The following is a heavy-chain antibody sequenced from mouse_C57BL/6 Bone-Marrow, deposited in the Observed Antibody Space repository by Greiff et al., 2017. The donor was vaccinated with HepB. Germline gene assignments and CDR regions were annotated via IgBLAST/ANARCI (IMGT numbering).Heavy chain of an antibody. V-gene: IGHV5-4*01. Sequence: VQLKESGGGLVKPGGSLKLSCAASGFTFSSYAMSWVRQTPEKRLEWVATISDGGSYTYYPDNVKGRFTISRDNAKNNLYLQMSHLKSEDTAMYYCARDPTVAYWGQGTLVTVSA. D-gene: IGHD1-1*01. J-gene: IGHJ3*01. CDR2: ISDGGSYT. CDR3: ARDPTVAY. CDR1: GFTFSSYA.